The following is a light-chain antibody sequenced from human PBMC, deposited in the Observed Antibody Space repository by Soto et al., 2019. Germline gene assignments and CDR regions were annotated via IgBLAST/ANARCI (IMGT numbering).Light chain of an antibody. V-gene: IGKV1-9*01. J-gene: IGKJ4*01. CDR1: QDIKTY. Sequence: IQLTQSPSSLSASVGDRVSITCRASQDIKTYLAWYQQKQGKAPKLLISGTFTLQSGVPSRFNGSGSGTDFTLTISRLQPEDFATYCCQHLNNYPPFTFGGGTKVEI. CDR3: QHLNNYPPFT. CDR2: GTF.